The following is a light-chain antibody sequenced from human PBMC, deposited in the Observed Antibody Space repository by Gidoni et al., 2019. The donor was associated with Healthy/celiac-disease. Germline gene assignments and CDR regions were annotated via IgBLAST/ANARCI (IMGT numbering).Light chain of an antibody. CDR2: CAS. J-gene: IGKJ3*01. Sequence: DLVITHSPDSLAVSLVDRATINCKSRQSVLYSSNNKNYLAWYQQNPGQPPKLLIYCASTREAGVPDRISGRGSGKDITLTSSSLQAEEVAVYYWQQYDSTPRTFGHGTKVDIK. CDR1: QSVLYSSNNKNY. CDR3: QQYDSTPRT. V-gene: IGKV4-1*01.